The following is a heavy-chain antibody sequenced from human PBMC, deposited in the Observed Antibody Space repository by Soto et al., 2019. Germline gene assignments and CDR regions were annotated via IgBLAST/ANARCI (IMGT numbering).Heavy chain of an antibody. CDR1: GGSISSSSYY. J-gene: IGHJ4*02. V-gene: IGHV4-39*01. CDR3: AKTSNIPNIAVDGFDY. CDR2: IYYSGST. D-gene: IGHD6-19*01. Sequence: SENLSLTCTVSGGSISSSSYYWGWIRQPPGKGLEWIGSIYYSGSTYYNPSLKSRVTISVDTSKNQFSLKLSSVTAADTAVYYCAKTSNIPNIAVDGFDYWGQGTLVTVSS.